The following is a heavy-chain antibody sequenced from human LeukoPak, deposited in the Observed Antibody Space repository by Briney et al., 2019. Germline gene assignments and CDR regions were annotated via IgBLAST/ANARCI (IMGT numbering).Heavy chain of an antibody. V-gene: IGHV4-59*08. D-gene: IGHD6-19*01. CDR1: GGTTTRYV. J-gene: IGHJ4*02. Sequence: SETPCPSRSVSGGTTTRYVWSSSRQPPGMGLEWIGCIYYSGSTNYNPSLKSRVTISVDTSKNQFSLNLSSVTAADTAVYYCARHRLPVARRLVCWGQASLVTVSS. CDR3: ARHRLPVARRLVC. CDR2: IYYSGST.